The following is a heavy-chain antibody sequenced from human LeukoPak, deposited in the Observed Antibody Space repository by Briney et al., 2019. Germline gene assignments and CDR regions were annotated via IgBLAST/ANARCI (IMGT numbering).Heavy chain of an antibody. V-gene: IGHV3-74*01. CDR2: IDTDGSTT. D-gene: IGHD5-18*01. Sequence: GGSLRLSCAASGFTFRNYWMHWIRHVPGKGLEWVSRIDTDGSTTNYADSVEGRFTISRDNARNTVYLQMNSLSADDTGVYYCVRGGSGSSYGVFVSW. CDR3: VRGGSGSSYGVFVS. CDR1: GFTFRNYW. J-gene: IGHJ5*01.